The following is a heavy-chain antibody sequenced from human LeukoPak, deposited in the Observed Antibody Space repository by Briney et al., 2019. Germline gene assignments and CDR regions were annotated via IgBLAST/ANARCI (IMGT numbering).Heavy chain of an antibody. CDR2: INQSGSEK. J-gene: IGHJ4*02. D-gene: IGHD5-24*01. Sequence: GGSLRLSCAASGFTFSSYWMNWVRQAPGKGLEWVANINQSGSEKYYVDSVNGRFTISTDNAQNSLFLQMNSLRAEDTAVYFCAMVRGGYYFDYWGQGTLVTVSS. V-gene: IGHV3-7*04. CDR1: GFTFSSYW. CDR3: AMVRGGYYFDY.